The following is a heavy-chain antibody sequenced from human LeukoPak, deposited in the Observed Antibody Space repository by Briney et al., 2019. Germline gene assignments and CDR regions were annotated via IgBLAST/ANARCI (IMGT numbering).Heavy chain of an antibody. CDR1: GGSISSFY. Sequence: SETLSLTCTVSGGSISSFYWSWIRQPPGKGLEYIGYIYDSGSTNYNPSLKSRVTISVDTSKNQFSLKLTSVTAADTAVYHCARNGRYCSGGGCSGYYYMDVWGKGTTVTVSS. D-gene: IGHD2-15*01. V-gene: IGHV4-59*01. CDR3: ARNGRYCSGGGCSGYYYMDV. CDR2: IYDSGST. J-gene: IGHJ6*03.